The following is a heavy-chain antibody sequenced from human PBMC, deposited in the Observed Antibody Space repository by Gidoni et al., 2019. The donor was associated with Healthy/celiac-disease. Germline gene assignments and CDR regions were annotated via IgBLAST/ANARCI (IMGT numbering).Heavy chain of an antibody. D-gene: IGHD6-19*01. J-gene: IGHJ1*01. CDR2: IYYSGST. Sequence: QLQLQESGPGLVKPSETLSLTCTVSGGSISSSSYYWGWIRQPPGKGLEWIGSIYYSGSTYYNPSLKSRVTISVDTSKNQFSLKLSSVTAADTAVYYCARHAVYSSGWYDRYFQHWGQGTLVTVSS. CDR3: ARHAVYSSGWYDRYFQH. V-gene: IGHV4-39*01. CDR1: GGSISSSSYY.